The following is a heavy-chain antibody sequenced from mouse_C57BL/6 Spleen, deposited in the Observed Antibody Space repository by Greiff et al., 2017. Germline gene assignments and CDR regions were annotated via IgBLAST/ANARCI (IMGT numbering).Heavy chain of an antibody. CDR3: ARDGWLRRYAMDY. Sequence: ESGPGLVKPSQSLSLTCSVTGYSITSGYYWNWIRQFPGNKLEWMGYISYDGSNNYNPSLKNRISITRDTSKNQFFLKLNSVTTEDTATYYCARDGWLRRYAMDYWGQGTSVTVSS. J-gene: IGHJ4*01. V-gene: IGHV3-6*01. D-gene: IGHD2-2*01. CDR1: GYSITSGYY. CDR2: ISYDGSN.